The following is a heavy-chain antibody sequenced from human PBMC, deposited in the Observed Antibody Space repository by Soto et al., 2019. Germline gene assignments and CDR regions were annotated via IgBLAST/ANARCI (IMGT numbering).Heavy chain of an antibody. Sequence: QSETLSLTCTVSGGSISSSSYYWGWIRQPPGKGLEWIGSIYYSGSTYYNPSLKSRVTISVDTSKNQFSLKLSSVTAADTAVYYCARQMSSGWTDSNAFDIWGQGTMVTVSS. D-gene: IGHD6-19*01. CDR2: IYYSGST. V-gene: IGHV4-39*01. J-gene: IGHJ3*02. CDR3: ARQMSSGWTDSNAFDI. CDR1: GGSISSSSYY.